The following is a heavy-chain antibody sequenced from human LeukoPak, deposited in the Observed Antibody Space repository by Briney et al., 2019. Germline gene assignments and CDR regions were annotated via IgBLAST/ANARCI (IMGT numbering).Heavy chain of an antibody. Sequence: SETLSLTCAVSGGSFSGYYWSWIRQPPGKGLEWMGEINHSGRNNYNPSLKSRVTISVDTSKNQFSLKLSSVTAADMAVYYCARGGGYNWFDPWGQGTLVTVSS. CDR3: ARGGGYNWFDP. V-gene: IGHV4-34*01. CDR1: GGSFSGYY. J-gene: IGHJ5*02. CDR2: INHSGRN.